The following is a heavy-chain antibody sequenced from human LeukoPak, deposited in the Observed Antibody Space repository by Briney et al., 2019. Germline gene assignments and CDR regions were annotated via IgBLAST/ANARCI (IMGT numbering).Heavy chain of an antibody. CDR3: ARIDDYVWSRRFDY. J-gene: IGHJ4*02. CDR1: GFTFSTYE. V-gene: IGHV3-48*03. Sequence: GGSLRLSCAASGFTFSTYEMNWVRQAPGKGLEWVSYISSSGSTIYYGDSVQGRFTISRDNAKNSLYLQMNCLRAEDTAVYYCARIDDYVWSRRFDYWGQGTLVTVSS. D-gene: IGHD3-16*01. CDR2: ISSSGSTI.